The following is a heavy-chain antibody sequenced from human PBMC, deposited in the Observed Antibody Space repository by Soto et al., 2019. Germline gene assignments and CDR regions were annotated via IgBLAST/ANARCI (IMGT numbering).Heavy chain of an antibody. Sequence: PGGSLRLSCAASGFTFSSYGMHWVRQAPGKGLEWVAVISYDGSNKYYADSVKGRFTISRDNSKNTLYLQMNSLRAEDTAVYYCAKDSYYYDSSGYYYHFDYWGQGTLVTVSS. J-gene: IGHJ4*02. V-gene: IGHV3-30*18. CDR3: AKDSYYYDSSGYYYHFDY. CDR2: ISYDGSNK. CDR1: GFTFSSYG. D-gene: IGHD3-22*01.